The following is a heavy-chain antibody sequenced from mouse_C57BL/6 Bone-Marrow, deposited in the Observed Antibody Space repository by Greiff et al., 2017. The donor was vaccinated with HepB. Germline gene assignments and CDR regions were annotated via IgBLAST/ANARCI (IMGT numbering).Heavy chain of an antibody. CDR2: IYPRSGNT. CDR1: GYTFTSYG. J-gene: IGHJ3*01. CDR3: ARYASYSPFAY. V-gene: IGHV1-81*01. Sequence: VQLQESGAELVRPGASVKLSCKASGYTFTSYGISWVKQRTGQGLEWIGEIYPRSGNTYYNEKFKGKATLTADKSSSTAYMELRSLTSEDSAVYFCARYASYSPFAYWGQGTLVTVSA. D-gene: IGHD6-1*01.